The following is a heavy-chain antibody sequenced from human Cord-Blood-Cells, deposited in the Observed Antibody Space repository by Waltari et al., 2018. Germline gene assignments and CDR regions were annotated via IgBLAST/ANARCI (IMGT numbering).Heavy chain of an antibody. V-gene: IGHV3-73*02. CDR3: TTRRYYYYYMDV. Sequence: EVQLVESGGGLVQPGGSLKLSCAASGFTFSGSAMHWVRPASGKGLEWVGRIRSKANSYATAYAASVKGRFTISRDDSKNTAYLQMNSLKTEDTAVYYCTTRRYYYYYMDVWGKGTTVTVSS. J-gene: IGHJ6*03. CDR2: IRSKANSYAT. CDR1: GFTFSGSA.